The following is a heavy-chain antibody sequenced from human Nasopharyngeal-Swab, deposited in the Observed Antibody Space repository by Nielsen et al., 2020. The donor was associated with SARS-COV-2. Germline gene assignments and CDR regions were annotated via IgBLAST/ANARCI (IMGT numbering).Heavy chain of an antibody. V-gene: IGHV3-11*04. CDR1: AFTFSAYY. CDR2: ITSRGSTI. Sequence: GGSLRLSCAASAFTFSAYYMSWIRQAPGKGLEWVSCITSRGSTIYYADSVKGRFTISRDNAKNSLFLQMNSLRAEDTAVYYCARMGGGAYPYAFDIWGQGTMVTVSS. D-gene: IGHD4-23*01. CDR3: ARMGGGAYPYAFDI. J-gene: IGHJ3*02.